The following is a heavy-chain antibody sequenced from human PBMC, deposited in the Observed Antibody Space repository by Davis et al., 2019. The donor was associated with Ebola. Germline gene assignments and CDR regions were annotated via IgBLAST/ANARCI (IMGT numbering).Heavy chain of an antibody. V-gene: IGHV3-30*18. Sequence: PGGSLRLSCAASGFTFSSYGMHWVRQAPGKGLEWVAVISYDGSNKYYADSVKCRFTISRDNSKNTLYLQMNSLRAEDTAVYYCAKDRKDVLRYFDWLGDFFDYWGQGTLVTVSS. CDR3: AKDRKDVLRYFDWLGDFFDY. J-gene: IGHJ4*02. CDR1: GFTFSSYG. CDR2: ISYDGSNK. D-gene: IGHD3-9*01.